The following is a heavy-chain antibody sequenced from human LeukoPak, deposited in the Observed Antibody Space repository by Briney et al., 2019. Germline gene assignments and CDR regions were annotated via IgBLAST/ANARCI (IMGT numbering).Heavy chain of an antibody. D-gene: IGHD4-17*01. CDR2: ISSSGSTI. CDR1: RFTFSDYY. Sequence: GGALRLSCAASRFTFSDYYMSWIRQAPGKGLEWVSYISSSGSTIYYADSLKGRFTISRDNAKNSLYLQMNSLRAEDTAVYYCARDTVTTGWFDPWCQGTLVIVSS. J-gene: IGHJ5*02. V-gene: IGHV3-11*01. CDR3: ARDTVTTGWFDP.